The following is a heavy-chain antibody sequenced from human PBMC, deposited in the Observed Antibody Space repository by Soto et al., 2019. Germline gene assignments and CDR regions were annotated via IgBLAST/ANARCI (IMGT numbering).Heavy chain of an antibody. V-gene: IGHV3-23*01. D-gene: IGHD2-21*02. CDR2: ISGGGGNT. Sequence: QLLESGGGLVQPGGSLRLSCATSGFTFGNYGMNWVRQAPGKGLEWVSGISGGGGNTYYADSVKGRFTISRDPSKNTVVLEMNSLRAEDTAVYYCAKGFIVVVTVLRPDDAFDVWGQGTLVTVSS. CDR1: GFTFGNYG. CDR3: AKGFIVVVTVLRPDDAFDV. J-gene: IGHJ3*01.